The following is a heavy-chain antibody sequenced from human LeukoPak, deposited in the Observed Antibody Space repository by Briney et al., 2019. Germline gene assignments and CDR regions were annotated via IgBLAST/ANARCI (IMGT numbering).Heavy chain of an antibody. CDR1: GYSFTSYW. CDR3: ARQEYCSGGSCYTWFDP. D-gene: IGHD2-15*01. V-gene: IGHV5-51*01. CDR2: IFPGDSDT. Sequence: GESLKISCKGSGYSFTSYWIGWVRQMPGKGLEWMGIIFPGDSDTRYSPSFQGQVTISADKSISTAYLQWSSLKASDTAMYYCARQEYCSGGSCYTWFDPWGQGTLVTVSS. J-gene: IGHJ5*02.